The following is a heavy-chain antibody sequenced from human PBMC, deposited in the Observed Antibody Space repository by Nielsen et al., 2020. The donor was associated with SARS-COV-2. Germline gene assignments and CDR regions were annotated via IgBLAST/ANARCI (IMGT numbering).Heavy chain of an antibody. Sequence: GGSLRLSCAASGFTFKNYAMSWVRQAPGKGLEWVSGISWNSGSIGYADSVKGRFTISRDNAKNSLYLQMNSLRAEDTALYYCASSSWYHGVEDYWGQGTLVTVSS. D-gene: IGHD6-13*01. CDR3: ASSSWYHGVEDY. J-gene: IGHJ4*02. V-gene: IGHV3-9*01. CDR2: ISWNSGSI. CDR1: GFTFKNYA.